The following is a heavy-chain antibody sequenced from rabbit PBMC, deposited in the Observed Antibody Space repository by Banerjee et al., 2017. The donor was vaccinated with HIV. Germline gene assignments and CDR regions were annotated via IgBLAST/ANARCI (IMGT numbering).Heavy chain of an antibody. J-gene: IGHJ6*01. Sequence: QSLEESGGDLVKPGASLTLTCTASGFSFSSNYWICWVRQAPGKGLEWIACIYGGSGGSTNYATWAKGRFTISKTSSTTVTLQMTSLTAADTATYFCARGEYSYGYAGYGLWGPGTLVTVS. CDR1: GFSFSSNYW. V-gene: IGHV1S40*01. CDR3: ARGEYSYGYAGYGL. CDR2: IYGGSGGST. D-gene: IGHD6-1*01.